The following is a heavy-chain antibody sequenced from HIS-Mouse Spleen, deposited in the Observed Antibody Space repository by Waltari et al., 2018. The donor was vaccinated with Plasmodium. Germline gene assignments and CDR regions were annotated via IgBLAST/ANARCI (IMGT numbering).Heavy chain of an antibody. J-gene: IGHJ4*02. CDR1: GLPFSSYG. CDR2: ISYDGSNK. D-gene: IGHD3-16*01. V-gene: IGHV3-30*18. Sequence: QVQLVESGGGVVRPGRSLRLSCAASGLPFSSYGLHWVRQAPGKGLEWVAVISYDGSNKYYADSVKGRFTISRDNSKNTLYLQMNSLRAEDTAVYYCAKAQGVINFDYWGQGTLVTVSS. CDR3: AKAQGVINFDY.